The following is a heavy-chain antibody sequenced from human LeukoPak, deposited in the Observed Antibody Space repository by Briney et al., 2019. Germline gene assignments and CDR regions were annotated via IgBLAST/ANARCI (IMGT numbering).Heavy chain of an antibody. D-gene: IGHD3-10*01. CDR3: AKVGPSLVRGLIRGGARYYYNYMDV. V-gene: IGHV3-23*01. CDR2: ISGNGGST. J-gene: IGHJ6*03. CDR1: GFTFSSYG. Sequence: GGSLRLSCAASGFTFSSYGMSWVRQAPGKGLEWVSAISGNGGSTYYADSVKGRFAISRDTSKNTLYLQMNSLRAEDTAVYYCAKVGPSLVRGLIRGGARYYYNYMDVWGKGATVTISS.